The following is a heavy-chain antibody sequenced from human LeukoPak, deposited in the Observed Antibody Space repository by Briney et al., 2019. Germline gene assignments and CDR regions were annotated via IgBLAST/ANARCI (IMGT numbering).Heavy chain of an antibody. V-gene: IGHV3-48*03. CDR2: ISISGSTI. CDR3: AREGLTFSRAGESAVMDV. D-gene: IGHD3-16*01. CDR1: GFTFSSYE. Sequence: PGGSLRLSCAASGFTFSSYEMNWVRQAPGKGLEWVSYISISGSTIYYADSVKGRFTISRDNAKNSLYLQMNSLRAEDTAVYYCAREGLTFSRAGESAVMDVWGKGTTVTVSS. J-gene: IGHJ6*03.